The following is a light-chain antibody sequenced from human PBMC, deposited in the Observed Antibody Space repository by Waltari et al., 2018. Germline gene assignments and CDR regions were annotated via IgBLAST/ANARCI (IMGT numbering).Light chain of an antibody. J-gene: IGKJ4*01. CDR1: QRIIIW. CDR3: QQYSSFPLS. CDR2: KAS. Sequence: DIQMTKSPPTLSASVGDRVTVTCRASQRIIIWLAWYQQKPGKAPNLLIYKASTLDSGVPSRFSGSASGTEFTLTISSLQAEDFGTYYCQQYSSFPLSFGGGTNIVIK. V-gene: IGKV1-5*03.